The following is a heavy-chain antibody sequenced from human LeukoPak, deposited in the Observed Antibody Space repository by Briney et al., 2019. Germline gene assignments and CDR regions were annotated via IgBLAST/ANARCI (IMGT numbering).Heavy chain of an antibody. CDR3: ARGNDIAGDSKGIDY. D-gene: IGHD1-1*01. J-gene: IGHJ4*02. V-gene: IGHV3-21*01. CDR1: RFTFSSYS. CDR2: ISSSSSYI. Sequence: GGSLRLSCAASRFTFSSYSMNWVRQAPGKGLEWVSSISSSSSYIYYADSVKGRSTISRDNAKNSLYLQMNSLRAEDTAVYYCARGNDIAGDSKGIDYWGQGTLVTVSS.